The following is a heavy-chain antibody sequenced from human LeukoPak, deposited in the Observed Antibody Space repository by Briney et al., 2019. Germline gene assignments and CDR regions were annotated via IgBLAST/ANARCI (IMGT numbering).Heavy chain of an antibody. CDR1: GGSISSYY. D-gene: IGHD3-3*01. J-gene: IGHJ4*02. Sequence: SETPSLTCSVPGGSISSYYWSWIRQPPGKGLEWIGYIYYSGSTNYNPSLKSRVTISVDTSKNQFSLKLSSVTAADTAVYYCARSYYDFWSGYYTGGYFDYWGQGTLVTVSS. CDR3: ARSYYDFWSGYYTGGYFDY. CDR2: IYYSGST. V-gene: IGHV4-59*08.